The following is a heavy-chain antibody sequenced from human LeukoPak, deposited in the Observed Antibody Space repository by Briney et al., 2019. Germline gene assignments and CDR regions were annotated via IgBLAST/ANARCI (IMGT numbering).Heavy chain of an antibody. Sequence: SVKVSCKVSGFTFTSSAMQWVRQARGQRLEWIGWIVVGSGNTNYAQKFQERVTITRDMSTSTAYTELSSLRSEDTAVYYCAATRGTKVGATGLNYWGQGTLVTVSS. D-gene: IGHD1-26*01. CDR3: AATRGTKVGATGLNY. J-gene: IGHJ4*02. CDR2: IVVGSGNT. CDR1: GFTFTSSA. V-gene: IGHV1-58*02.